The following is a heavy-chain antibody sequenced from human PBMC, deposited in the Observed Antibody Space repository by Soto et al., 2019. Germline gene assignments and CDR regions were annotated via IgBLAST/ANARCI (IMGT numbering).Heavy chain of an antibody. Sequence: QVQLVESGGGVVQPGRSLRLSCAASGFTFSSYAMHWVRQAPGKGLEWVAVISYDGSNKYYADSVKGRFTISRDNSKNTLYLQMNSLRAEDTAGYCCARDRYGMDVWGEGTTVTVSS. CDR2: ISYDGSNK. V-gene: IGHV3-30-3*01. CDR3: ARDRYGMDV. CDR1: GFTFSSYA. J-gene: IGHJ6*04.